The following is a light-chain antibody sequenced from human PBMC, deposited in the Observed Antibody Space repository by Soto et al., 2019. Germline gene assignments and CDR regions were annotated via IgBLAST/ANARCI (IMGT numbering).Light chain of an antibody. CDR2: GAS. V-gene: IGKV3-15*01. CDR1: QNVDTKY. CDR3: QQYNNWPRT. Sequence: EIVLTQSPGTLSLSPGERATLSCRASQNVDTKYLAWYQFKPGQAPRLLIYGASTRATGIPARFSGSGSGTEFTLTISSLQSEDFAIYYCQQYNNWPRTFGQGTKVDIK. J-gene: IGKJ1*01.